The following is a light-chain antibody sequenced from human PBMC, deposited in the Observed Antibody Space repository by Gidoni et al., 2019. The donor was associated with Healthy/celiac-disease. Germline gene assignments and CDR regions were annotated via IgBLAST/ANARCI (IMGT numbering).Light chain of an antibody. CDR1: QSISSY. CDR3: QQSYSTPQCS. Sequence: ITCRASQSISSYLNWYQQKPGKAPKLLIYAASSLQSGVPSRFSGSGSGTDFTLTISSLQPEDFATYYCQQSYSTPQCSFGQGTKLEIK. V-gene: IGKV1-39*01. CDR2: AAS. J-gene: IGKJ2*04.